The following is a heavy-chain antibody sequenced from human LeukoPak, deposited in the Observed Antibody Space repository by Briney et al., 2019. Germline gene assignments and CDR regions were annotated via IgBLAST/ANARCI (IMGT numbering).Heavy chain of an antibody. CDR3: ARAKWNFDY. J-gene: IGHJ4*02. V-gene: IGHV3-7*01. Sequence: GGSLRLSCAASGYSFSSYWMSWVRQAPGKGQEWVANIKQDGSEKYYVDSVKGRFTISRDNAKNSLYLQMNSLRAEDTAVYYCARAKWNFDYWGQGTLVTVSS. CDR2: IKQDGSEK. D-gene: IGHD1-26*01. CDR1: GYSFSSYW.